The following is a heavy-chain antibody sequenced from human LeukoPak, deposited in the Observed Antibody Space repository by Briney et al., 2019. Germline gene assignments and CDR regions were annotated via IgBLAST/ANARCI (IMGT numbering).Heavy chain of an antibody. CDR1: GFTFSSYS. D-gene: IGHD3-22*01. J-gene: IGHJ4*02. CDR3: ARWRYYYDSSGYYYDDY. Sequence: PGGSLRLSCAASGFTFSSYSMNWVRQAPGKGLEWVSSISSSSSYIYYADSVKGRFTISRDNAKNSLYLQMNSLRAEDTAVYYCARWRYYYDSSGYYYDDYWGQGTLVTVSS. CDR2: ISSSSSYI. V-gene: IGHV3-21*01.